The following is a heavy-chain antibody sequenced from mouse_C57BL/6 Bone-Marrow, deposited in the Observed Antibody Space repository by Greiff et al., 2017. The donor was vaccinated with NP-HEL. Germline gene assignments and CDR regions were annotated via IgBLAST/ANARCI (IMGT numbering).Heavy chain of an antibody. V-gene: IGHV1-20*01. J-gene: IGHJ1*03. D-gene: IGHD1-1*01. CDR1: GYSFTGYF. CDR2: INPYNGDT. CDR3: ARWYYGSRSYWYFDV. Sequence: VQPQQSGPELVKPGDSVKISCKASGYSFTGYFMNWVMQSHGKSLEWIGRINPYNGDTFYNQKFKGKATLTVDKSSSTAHMELRSLTSEDSAVYYCARWYYGSRSYWYFDVWGTGTTVTVSS.